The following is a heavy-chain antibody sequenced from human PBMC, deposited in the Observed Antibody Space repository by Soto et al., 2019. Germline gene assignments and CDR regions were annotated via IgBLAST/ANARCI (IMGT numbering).Heavy chain of an antibody. D-gene: IGHD2-21*02. Sequence: GESLKSSCKGSGYSFSDYWIGWVRQMPGKGLEWMGIIYPGDSDTRYSPSFQGQVTISADKSITTAYLQWSSLKASDTAMYYCARSESRLKGFEFWGQGTLVTVSS. CDR2: IYPGDSDT. CDR3: ARSESRLKGFEF. V-gene: IGHV5-51*01. CDR1: GYSFSDYW. J-gene: IGHJ4*02.